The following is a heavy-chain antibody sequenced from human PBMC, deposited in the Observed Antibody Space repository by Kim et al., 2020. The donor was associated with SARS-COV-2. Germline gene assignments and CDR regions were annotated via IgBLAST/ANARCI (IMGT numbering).Heavy chain of an antibody. CDR1: GYIFSTYG. CDR3: ARIYYDNDAYPYYFDY. J-gene: IGHJ4*02. D-gene: IGHD3-22*01. V-gene: IGHV1-18*04. Sequence: ASVKVSCRTSGYIFSTYGIGWVRQAPGQGLDWVGWISPSNGNTNYAQRFQGRVTVTTDRSTSSAYMELWSLTSDDTAFYYCARIYYDNDAYPYYFDYWGQGTLVTVSS. CDR2: ISPSNGNT.